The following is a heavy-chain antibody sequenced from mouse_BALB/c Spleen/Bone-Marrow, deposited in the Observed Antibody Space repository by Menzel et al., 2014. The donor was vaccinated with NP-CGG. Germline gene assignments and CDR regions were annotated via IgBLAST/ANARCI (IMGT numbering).Heavy chain of an antibody. Sequence: EVKLMESGAELVRSRASVKLSCTASGFNIKDYYIHWVKQRPEQGLEWIGWIDPENGDTEYAPKFQGKATMTADTSSNTAYLQLSSLTSVDTAVYYCSDGNFYALDYWGQGTSVTVSS. CDR2: IDPENGDT. CDR1: GFNIKDYY. D-gene: IGHD2-1*01. J-gene: IGHJ4*01. V-gene: IGHV14-4*02. CDR3: SDGNFYALDY.